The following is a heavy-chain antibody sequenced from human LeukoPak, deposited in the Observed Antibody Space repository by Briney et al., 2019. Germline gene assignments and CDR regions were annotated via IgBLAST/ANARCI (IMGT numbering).Heavy chain of an antibody. CDR3: ARADRLGAALLASFDY. D-gene: IGHD3-16*01. J-gene: IGHJ4*02. CDR1: GFTFSSYA. Sequence: PGGSLRLSCAASGFTFSSYAMSWVRQAPGKGLEWVSAFSGSGGDTYYADSVKGRFTTSRDNAKNSLYLQMNSLRAEDTAVYYCARADRLGAALLASFDYWGQGTLVTVSS. CDR2: FSGSGGDT. V-gene: IGHV3-23*01.